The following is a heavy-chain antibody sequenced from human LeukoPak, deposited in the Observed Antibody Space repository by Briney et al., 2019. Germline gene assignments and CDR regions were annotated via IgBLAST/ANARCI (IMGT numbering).Heavy chain of an antibody. D-gene: IGHD2-15*01. V-gene: IGHV3-53*01. Sequence: YSGGSTYLADSVKGRFTISRENSKNTLYLQMNSLRAEDTAVYYCARHSYSRYYYGMDVWGQGTTVTVSS. CDR2: YSGGST. J-gene: IGHJ6*02. CDR3: ARHSYSRYYYGMDV.